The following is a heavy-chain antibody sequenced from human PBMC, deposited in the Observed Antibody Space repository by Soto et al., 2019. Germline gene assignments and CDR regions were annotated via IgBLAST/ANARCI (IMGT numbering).Heavy chain of an antibody. CDR1: GDTFTFYS. CDR3: ASSYGSGYRAFDY. CDR2: INPILSMS. D-gene: IGHD3-10*01. V-gene: IGHV1-69*02. J-gene: IGHJ4*02. Sequence: QVQLVQSGAEVKRPGSSVKVSCKASGDTFTFYSINWVRQAPGLRLEWMGRINPILSMSNYAQRFQGRVTMTADKSTSTVYMELSSLRSEDTAIYYCASSYGSGYRAFDYWGEGALVTVSS.